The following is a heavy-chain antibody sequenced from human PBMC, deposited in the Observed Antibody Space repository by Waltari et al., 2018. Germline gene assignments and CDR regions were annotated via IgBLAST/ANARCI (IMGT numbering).Heavy chain of an antibody. CDR3: ARGIQLWGRGSWYFDN. V-gene: IGHV7-4-1*02. D-gene: IGHD3-16*01. J-gene: IGHJ4*02. CDR2: INTKTGNP. Sequence: VQLVHSGSELTKLGASVKVSCKASGYIFPNYAMNWVRQAPGQGLEWMGWINTKTGNPTYAQGFRGRFVFSLDTSVSTASLQISSLKAEDTAVYYCARGIQLWGRGSWYFDNWGQGTLVTVSS. CDR1: GYIFPNYA.